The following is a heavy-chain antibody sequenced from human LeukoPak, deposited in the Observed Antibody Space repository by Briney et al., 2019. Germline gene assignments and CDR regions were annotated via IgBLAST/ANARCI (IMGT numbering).Heavy chain of an antibody. CDR3: ARDKAVGPTLLDY. V-gene: IGHV3-7*01. D-gene: IGHD1-26*01. J-gene: IGHJ4*02. CDR1: GFTFSGYW. Sequence: PGGSLRLSCAASGFTFSGYWMSWVRQAPGKGPEWVANIKQDESEKYYVDSVKGRFTISRDNGKNSLYLQMNSLRAEDTAVYYCARDKAVGPTLLDYWGQGTLVTVSS. CDR2: IKQDESEK.